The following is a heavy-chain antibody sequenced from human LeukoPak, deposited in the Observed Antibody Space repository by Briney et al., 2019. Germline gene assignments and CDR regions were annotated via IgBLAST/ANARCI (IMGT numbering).Heavy chain of an antibody. D-gene: IGHD2-15*01. CDR2: IYYSGST. Sequence: SETLSLTCTVSGGSISSYYWSWIRQPPGKGLEWIGYIYYSGSTNYNPSLKSRVTISVDRSKNQFSLKLSSVTAADTAVYYCARKGYCSGGSCYNPFDYWGQGTLVTVSS. CDR3: ARKGYCSGGSCYNPFDY. V-gene: IGHV4-59*12. J-gene: IGHJ4*02. CDR1: GGSISSYY.